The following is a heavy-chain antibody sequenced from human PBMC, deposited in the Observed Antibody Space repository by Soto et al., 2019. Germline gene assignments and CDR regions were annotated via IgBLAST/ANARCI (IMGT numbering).Heavy chain of an antibody. D-gene: IGHD6-13*01. CDR2: ISSSSSYI. CDR1: GFTFSSYS. J-gene: IGHJ4*02. CDR3: AREHAPEAGPSGY. Sequence: GGSLRLSCAASGFTFSSYSMNWVRQAPGKGLEWVSSISSSSSYIYYADSVKGRFTISRDNAKNSLYLQMNSLRAEDTAVYYCAREHAPEAGPSGYWGQGTLVTVSS. V-gene: IGHV3-21*01.